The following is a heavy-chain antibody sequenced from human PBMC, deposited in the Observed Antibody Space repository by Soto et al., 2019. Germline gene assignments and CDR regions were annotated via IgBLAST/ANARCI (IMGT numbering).Heavy chain of an antibody. CDR2: INPSGGST. J-gene: IGHJ5*02. V-gene: IGHV1-46*01. D-gene: IGHD3-10*01. CDR3: AXGGVSYKLRKIYGSGYNWFDP. CDR1: GYTFTSYY. Sequence: ASVKVSCKASGYTFTSYYMHWVRQAPGQGLEWMGIINPSGGSTSYAQKFQGRVTMTRDTSTSTVYMELSSLRSEDTAVYYCAXGGVSYKLRKIYGSGYNWFDPWGQGTLVTVSS.